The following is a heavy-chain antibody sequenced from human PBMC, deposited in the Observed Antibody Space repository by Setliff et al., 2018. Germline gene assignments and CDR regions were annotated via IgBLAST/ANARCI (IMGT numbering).Heavy chain of an antibody. V-gene: IGHV1-8*02. CDR3: ARGRIGSTWTGDY. CDR2: MNPNSGNT. D-gene: IGHD2-15*01. CDR1: GYTFTSYD. J-gene: IGHJ4*02. Sequence: GASVKVSCKASGYTFTSYDINWVRQATGQGLEWMGWMNPNSGNTGYAQKFQGRVTMTRNTSISTAYMELSSLTSDDRAIYYCARGRIGSTWTGDYWGQGTLVTVSS.